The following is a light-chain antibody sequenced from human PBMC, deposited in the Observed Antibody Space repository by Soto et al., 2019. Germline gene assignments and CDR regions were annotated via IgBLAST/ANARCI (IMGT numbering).Light chain of an antibody. CDR1: QTIRNY. Sequence: DIQMTQSPSLLSASVGARVTITCRSNQTIRNYLNWYQQKPGKAPNLLIHDASSLQNGVPSRFSGRGFGTDFTLTINDLQVADFATYYCQHSYNTPRAFGQGNKIEI. CDR3: QHSYNTPRA. J-gene: IGKJ2*01. V-gene: IGKV1-39*01. CDR2: DAS.